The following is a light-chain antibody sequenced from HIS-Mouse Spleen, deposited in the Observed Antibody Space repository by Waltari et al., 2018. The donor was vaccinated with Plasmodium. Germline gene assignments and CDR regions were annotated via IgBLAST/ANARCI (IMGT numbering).Light chain of an antibody. V-gene: IGLV3-10*01. CDR1: ALPKKY. CDR2: EDS. J-gene: IGLJ3*02. CDR3: YATDSSGNHRV. Sequence: SYELTQPPSVSVSPGQTARITCSGDALPKKYAYWYQQKSGQAPVLVIYEDSKRPAGIPEGFAGSRSGTMATLTISGAQGEDEADYYCYATDSSGNHRVFGGGTKLTVL.